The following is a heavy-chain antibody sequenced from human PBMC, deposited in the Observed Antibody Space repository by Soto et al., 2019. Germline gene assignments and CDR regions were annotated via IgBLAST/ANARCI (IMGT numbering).Heavy chain of an antibody. V-gene: IGHV4-34*01. D-gene: IGHD2-15*01. J-gene: IGHJ5*02. CDR3: ARIFEEGWFDP. Sequence: PSETLSLTCTVSGGSISSYYWSWIRQPPRKGLEWIGEINHSGSTNYNPSLKSRVTISVDTSKNQFSLKLSSVTAADTAVYYCARIFEEGWFDPWGQGTLVTVSS. CDR2: INHSGST. CDR1: GGSISSYY.